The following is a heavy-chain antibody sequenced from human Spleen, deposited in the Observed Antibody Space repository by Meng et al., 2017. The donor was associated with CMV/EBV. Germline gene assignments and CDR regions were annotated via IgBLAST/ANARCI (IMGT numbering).Heavy chain of an antibody. V-gene: IGHV3-21*01. D-gene: IGHD2-21*01. CDR3: ARDVVGIEDY. CDR2: ISSSSSYI. Sequence: LSCEASGLTFSTYGMHWVRQAPGKGLEWVSSISSSSSYIYYADSVKGRFTISRDNAKNSLYLQMNSLRAEDTAVYYCARDVVGIEDYWGQGTLVTVSS. CDR1: GLTFSTYG. J-gene: IGHJ4*02.